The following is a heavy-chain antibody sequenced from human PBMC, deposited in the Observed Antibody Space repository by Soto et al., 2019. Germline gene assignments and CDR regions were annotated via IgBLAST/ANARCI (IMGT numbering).Heavy chain of an antibody. Sequence: QVQLQESGPGLVKPSQTLSLTCTVSGGAISSGDYYWSWIRQHPGKRLEWIGYIYYSGITYYNPSLKSRVTISVYTSKNQFSLKLSSVTAAATAVYYCARWWSGSRQGFDPWGQGTLVTVSS. CDR3: ARWWSGSRQGFDP. J-gene: IGHJ5*02. CDR2: IYYSGIT. CDR1: GGAISSGDYY. V-gene: IGHV4-31*03. D-gene: IGHD3-3*01.